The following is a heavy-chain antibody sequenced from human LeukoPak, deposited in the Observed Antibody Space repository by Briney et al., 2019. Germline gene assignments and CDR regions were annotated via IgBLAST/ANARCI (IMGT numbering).Heavy chain of an antibody. CDR2: IRYDGSNK. CDR3: AKVGGGDSSSWYLDY. V-gene: IGHV3-30*02. Sequence: GGSLRLTCAASGFSFSDYGMHWVRQAPGKGLEWVAFIRYDGSNKYYADSVKGRFTISRDNSKNTLYLQMNSLRAEDTAVYYCAKVGGGDSSSWYLDYWGQGTLVTVSS. D-gene: IGHD6-13*01. CDR1: GFSFSDYG. J-gene: IGHJ4*02.